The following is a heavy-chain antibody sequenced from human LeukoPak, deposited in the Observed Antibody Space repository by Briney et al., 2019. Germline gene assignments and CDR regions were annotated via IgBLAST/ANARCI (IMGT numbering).Heavy chain of an antibody. CDR3: ARGTYYYDSSGHYYVVKNRYYFDY. CDR1: GGSFSGYY. Sequence: TSETLSLTCAVYGGSFSGYYWSWIRQPPGKGLEWIGEINHSGSTNYNPSLKSRVTISVGTSKNQFSLKLSSVTAADTAVYYCARGTYYYDSSGHYYVVKNRYYFDYWGQGTPVTVSS. CDR2: INHSGST. V-gene: IGHV4-34*01. J-gene: IGHJ4*02. D-gene: IGHD3-22*01.